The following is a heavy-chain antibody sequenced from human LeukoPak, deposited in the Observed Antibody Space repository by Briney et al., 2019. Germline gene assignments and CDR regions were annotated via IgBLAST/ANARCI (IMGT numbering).Heavy chain of an antibody. D-gene: IGHD1-7*01. CDR3: ARARPRNDWNSANWFDP. J-gene: IGHJ5*02. V-gene: IGHV1-18*01. CDR2: ISAYNGNT. Sequence: ASVKVSCKASGYTFTSYGISWVRQAPGQGLEWMGWISAYNGNTNYAQKLQGRVTMTTDTSTSTAYMELRSLRSDDTAVYYCARARPRNDWNSANWFDPWGQGTLVTVSS. CDR1: GYTFTSYG.